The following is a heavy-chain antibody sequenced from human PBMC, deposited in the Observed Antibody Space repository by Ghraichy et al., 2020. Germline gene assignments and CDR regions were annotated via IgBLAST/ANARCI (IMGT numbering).Heavy chain of an antibody. CDR3: ARGPPSYYEYWSRHGPRDRGKDWCCDL. V-gene: IGHV3-23*01. CDR2: ISKSDDRT. D-gene: IGHD3-3*01. J-gene: IGHJ2*01. Sequence: LSLTCAVSGFTVSNYGMSWVRQAPGKGLEWVSRISKSDDRTYYTDSVKGRFTISRDNSHNVLYLQMSSLRGEDTAVYYCARGPPSYYEYWSRHGPRDRGKDWCCDLWGRGTLVTVSS. CDR1: GFTVSNYG.